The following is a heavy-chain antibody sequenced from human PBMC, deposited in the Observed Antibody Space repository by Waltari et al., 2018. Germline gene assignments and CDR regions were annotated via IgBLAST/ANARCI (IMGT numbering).Heavy chain of an antibody. Sequence: QLQLQESGPGLVKPSETLSLTCTVSGGSISSSSYYWGWIRQPPGKGLEWIGSIYYSGRTYYNPSLKSRVTISLDTSNNQFSLKLSSVTAADTAVYYCARADSSSWYVDYWGQGTLVTVSS. D-gene: IGHD6-13*01. J-gene: IGHJ4*02. CDR2: IYYSGRT. CDR1: GGSISSSSYY. V-gene: IGHV4-39*07. CDR3: ARADSSSWYVDY.